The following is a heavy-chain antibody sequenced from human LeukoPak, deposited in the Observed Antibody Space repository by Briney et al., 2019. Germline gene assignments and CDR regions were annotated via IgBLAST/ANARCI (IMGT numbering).Heavy chain of an antibody. J-gene: IGHJ6*03. Sequence: SETLSLTCSVSGGSMSSYYWSWIRQPPGKGLEWIGYIYYSGSTNYNPSLKSRVTISVDTSKNQFSLKLSSVTAADTAVYFCGATVTISYYYYMDVWGKGTTVTVSS. CDR3: GATVTISYYYYMDV. CDR1: GGSMSSYY. V-gene: IGHV4-59*01. D-gene: IGHD4-17*01. CDR2: IYYSGST.